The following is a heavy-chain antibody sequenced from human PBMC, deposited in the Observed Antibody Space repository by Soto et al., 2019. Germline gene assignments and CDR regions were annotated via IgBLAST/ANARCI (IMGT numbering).Heavy chain of an antibody. CDR2: TSYDGSNT. J-gene: IGHJ4*02. CDR3: ARWGTTGGLDV. CDR1: GFTFRSFV. V-gene: IGHV3-30*19. D-gene: IGHD3-16*01. Sequence: QVPLVESGGGVVQPGTSLRLSCVGSGFTFRSFVIHWVRQAPGNGLEWVALTSYDGSNTYYDDSVKGRFTISRDNSRNTVDLQTDSLRREDSALYYCARWGTTGGLDVWGPVTLLSVSS.